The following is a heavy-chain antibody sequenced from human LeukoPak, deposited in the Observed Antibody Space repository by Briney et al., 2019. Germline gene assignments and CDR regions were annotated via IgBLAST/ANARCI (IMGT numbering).Heavy chain of an antibody. CDR2: IWYDGSNK. CDR3: ARVEGTGSGWPFDY. J-gene: IGHJ4*02. V-gene: IGHV3-33*01. Sequence: GGSLRLSCAASGFTFSSYGMHWVRQAPGKGLEWVAVIWYDGSNKYYADSVKGRFTISSDNSKNTLYLQMNSLRAEDTAVYYCARVEGTGSGWPFDYWGQGTLVTVSS. CDR1: GFTFSSYG. D-gene: IGHD6-19*01.